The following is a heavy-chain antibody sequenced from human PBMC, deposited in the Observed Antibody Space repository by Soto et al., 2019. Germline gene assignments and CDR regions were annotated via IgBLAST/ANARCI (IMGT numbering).Heavy chain of an antibody. CDR2: IIPILGIA. V-gene: IGHV1-69*10. CDR1: GGTFSSYA. CDR3: ARGIHYSGSRTYDAFDI. Sequence: ASVKVSCKASGGTFSSYAISWVRQAPGQGLEWMGGIIPILGIANYAQKFQGRVTITADKSTSTAYMELSSLRSEDTAVYYCARGIHYSGSRTYDAFDIWGQGTMVTVSS. J-gene: IGHJ3*02. D-gene: IGHD1-26*01.